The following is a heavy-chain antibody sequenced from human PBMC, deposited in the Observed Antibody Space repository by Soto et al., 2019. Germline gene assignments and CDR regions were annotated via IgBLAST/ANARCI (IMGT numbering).Heavy chain of an antibody. CDR2: IYSGGST. CDR3: VRGARGH. D-gene: IGHD3-16*01. Sequence: EVQLVESGGGLIQPGGSLRLSCEASGFTVSSNYMSWVRQAPGKGLDWVSVIYSGGSTFYADSVKGRFTISRDNSRNTVYLQMNSLRVEDTAVYYCVRGARGHWGQGTLVTVSS. J-gene: IGHJ4*02. CDR1: GFTVSSNY. V-gene: IGHV3-53*01.